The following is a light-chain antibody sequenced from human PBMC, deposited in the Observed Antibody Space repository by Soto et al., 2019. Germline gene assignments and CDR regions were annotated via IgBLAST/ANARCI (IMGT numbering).Light chain of an antibody. CDR2: DAS. Sequence: DIPMTQSPSTLSASVGDRVTITCRASQSISSWLAWYQQKPGKAPKLLIYDASSLESGVPSRFSVSGSGTEFTLTISSLQPDDFATYYCQQYNSYSGKFGQGTKVEIK. V-gene: IGKV1-5*01. CDR3: QQYNSYSGK. J-gene: IGKJ1*01. CDR1: QSISSW.